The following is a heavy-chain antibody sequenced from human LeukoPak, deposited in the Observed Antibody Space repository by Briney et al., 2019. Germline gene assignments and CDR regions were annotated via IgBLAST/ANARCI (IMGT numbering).Heavy chain of an antibody. CDR1: GFTFSSYA. Sequence: GGSLRLSCAASGFTFSSYAMSWVRQAPGKGLEWVSAISGSGGSTYCADSVKGRFTISRDNSKNTLYLQMNSLRAEDTAVYYCARDPEGRYYDSSGYYNWFDPWGQGTLVTVSS. D-gene: IGHD3-22*01. CDR2: ISGSGGST. CDR3: ARDPEGRYYDSSGYYNWFDP. J-gene: IGHJ5*02. V-gene: IGHV3-23*01.